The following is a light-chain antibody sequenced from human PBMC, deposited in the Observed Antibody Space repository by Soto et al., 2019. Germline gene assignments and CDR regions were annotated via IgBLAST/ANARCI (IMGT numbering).Light chain of an antibody. CDR3: QQYNDWPLT. CDR1: QSVSSY. J-gene: IGKJ4*01. CDR2: GAS. V-gene: IGKV3-15*01. Sequence: EFVMTQSPATLSLSPGERATLSCKASQSVSSYLAWYQQKPGQAPRLLIYGASSRATAFPARFSGSGSGTECTLTISSLQSEDFAVYFCQQYNDWPLTFGGGTKVDIK.